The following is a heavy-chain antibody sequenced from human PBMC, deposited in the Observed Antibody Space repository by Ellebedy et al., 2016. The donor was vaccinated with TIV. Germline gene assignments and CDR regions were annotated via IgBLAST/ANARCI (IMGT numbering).Heavy chain of an antibody. J-gene: IGHJ6*02. CDR3: ARDSRDHSNYQVGSYGMDV. CDR1: GGSISSYY. Sequence: SETLSLTCTVSGGSISSYYWSWIRQPPGKGLEWIGYIYYSGSTNYNPSLKSRVTISVDTSKNQFSLKLSSVTAADTAVYYCARDSRDHSNYQVGSYGMDVWGQGTTVTVSS. CDR2: IYYSGST. D-gene: IGHD4-11*01. V-gene: IGHV4-59*01.